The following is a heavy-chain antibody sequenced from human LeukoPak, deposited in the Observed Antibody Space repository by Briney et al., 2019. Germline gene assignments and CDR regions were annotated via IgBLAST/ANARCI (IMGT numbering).Heavy chain of an antibody. CDR3: ARTYYYGSGSYYEPAFDI. CDR2: IYYSGST. D-gene: IGHD3-10*01. CDR1: GGSISSYY. J-gene: IGHJ3*02. Sequence: PSETLSLTCTVSGGSISSYYWSWIRQPPGKGLEWIGYIYYSGSTNYNPSLKSRVTISVDTSKNQFSLKLSSVTAADTAVYYCARTYYYGSGSYYEPAFDIWGQGTMVTVSS. V-gene: IGHV4-59*08.